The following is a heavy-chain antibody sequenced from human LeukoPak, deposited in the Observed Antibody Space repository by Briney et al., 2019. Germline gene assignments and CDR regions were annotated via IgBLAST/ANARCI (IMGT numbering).Heavy chain of an antibody. CDR3: ARAPYGGHNWFDP. CDR2: IYYSGST. Sequence: SETLSLTCTVSGGSISSYYWSWIRQPPGKGLEWIGYIYYSGSTNYNPSLKSRVTISVDTSKNQFSLKLSSVTAADTAVYYCARAPYGGHNWFDPWGQGTLVNVSS. V-gene: IGHV4-59*01. D-gene: IGHD4-23*01. CDR1: GGSISSYY. J-gene: IGHJ5*02.